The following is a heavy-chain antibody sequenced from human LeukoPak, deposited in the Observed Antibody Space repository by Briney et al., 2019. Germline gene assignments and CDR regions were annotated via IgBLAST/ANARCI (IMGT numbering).Heavy chain of an antibody. CDR1: GYTFSSYG. V-gene: IGHV1-18*01. Sequence: ASVKVSCKTSGYTFSSYGVSWMRQAPGQGLEWMGWINGYNGATNYAQNFQGRVTITADESTSTAYMELSSLRSEDTAVYYCARLNCSSTSCYAGTYYYYGMDVWGQGTTVTVSS. CDR3: ARLNCSSTSCYAGTYYYYGMDV. D-gene: IGHD2-2*01. CDR2: INGYNGAT. J-gene: IGHJ6*02.